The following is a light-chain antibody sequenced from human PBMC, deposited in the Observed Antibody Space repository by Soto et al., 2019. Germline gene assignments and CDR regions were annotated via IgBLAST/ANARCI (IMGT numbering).Light chain of an antibody. Sequence: EMVLTQSPGTLSLSPGERATLSCMASQSVSSSYLAWHQQKPGQAPRLLIYGASSRATGIPDRFSGSGSGTDFTLTLSRLEPEDFAVYYCQQYGSSPITFGQGTRLEIK. J-gene: IGKJ5*01. CDR3: QQYGSSPIT. CDR2: GAS. V-gene: IGKV3-20*01. CDR1: QSVSSSY.